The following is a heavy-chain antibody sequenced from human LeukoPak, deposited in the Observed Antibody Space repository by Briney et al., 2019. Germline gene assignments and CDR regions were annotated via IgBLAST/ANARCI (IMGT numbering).Heavy chain of an antibody. CDR3: ARQRGRWLQDFDY. D-gene: IGHD5-24*01. Sequence: GESLKISCKGSGYSFTSYWIGWGRRMPGKGLEWMGIIYPGDSDTRYSPSFQGQVTISADKSISTAYLQWSSLKASDTAMYYCARQRGRWLQDFDYWGQGTLVTVSS. V-gene: IGHV5-51*01. CDR1: GYSFTSYW. J-gene: IGHJ4*02. CDR2: IYPGDSDT.